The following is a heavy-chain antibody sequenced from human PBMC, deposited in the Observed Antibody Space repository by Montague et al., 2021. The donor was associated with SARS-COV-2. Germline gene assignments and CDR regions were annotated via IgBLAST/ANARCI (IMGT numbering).Heavy chain of an antibody. V-gene: IGHV4-34*01. CDR2: INHSGST. CDR3: ARFPTSYYYDSKSAPASPVAFDI. J-gene: IGHJ3*02. D-gene: IGHD3-22*01. CDR1: GGSFSGYY. Sequence: SETLSLTCAVYGGSFSGYYWSWIRQPPGKGLEWIGEINHSGSTKYNPSLKSRVTISVDTCKNQFSLQLSSVIAADTAVYYCARFPTSYYYDSKSAPASPVAFDIWGQGTMVTVSS.